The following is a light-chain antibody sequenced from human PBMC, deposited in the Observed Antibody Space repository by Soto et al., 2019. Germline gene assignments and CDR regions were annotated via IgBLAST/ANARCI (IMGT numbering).Light chain of an antibody. CDR1: QSISTY. CDR2: AAS. Sequence: DIQMTQSPSSLSASVGDRVTITCRASQSISTYLNWYHQRPGKAPKVLIYAASSLQSGVPSRFSGSGSGTEFTLTISSLQPDDFATYYCQQYNSYPLTFGGGTKV. J-gene: IGKJ4*01. CDR3: QQYNSYPLT. V-gene: IGKV1-39*01.